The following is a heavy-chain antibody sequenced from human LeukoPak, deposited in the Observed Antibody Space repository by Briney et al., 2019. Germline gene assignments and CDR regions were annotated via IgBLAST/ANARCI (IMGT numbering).Heavy chain of an antibody. Sequence: SETLSLTCAVYGGSFSGYYWSWIRQPPGKGLEWIEEVNHSGSTNYNPSLKSRVTISVDTSKNQFSLKLSSVTAADTAVYYCARGSMVRRNAFDIWGQGTMVTVSS. J-gene: IGHJ3*02. CDR3: ARGSMVRRNAFDI. CDR2: VNHSGST. CDR1: GGSFSGYY. D-gene: IGHD4/OR15-4a*01. V-gene: IGHV4-34*01.